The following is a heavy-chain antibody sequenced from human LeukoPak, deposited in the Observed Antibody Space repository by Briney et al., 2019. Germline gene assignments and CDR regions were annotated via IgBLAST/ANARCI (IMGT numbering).Heavy chain of an antibody. CDR1: GFTFDDYA. J-gene: IGHJ6*02. CDR2: ISWNSGTI. V-gene: IGHV3-9*01. Sequence: PGGSLRLSCAASGFTFDDYAMHRVRQTPGKGLEWVSGISWNSGTIGYADSVKGRFTISRDNAKNSLYLQMNSLRPEDTALYYCAKAPRDSYYGVDVWGQGTAVTVSS. CDR3: AKAPRDSYYGVDV.